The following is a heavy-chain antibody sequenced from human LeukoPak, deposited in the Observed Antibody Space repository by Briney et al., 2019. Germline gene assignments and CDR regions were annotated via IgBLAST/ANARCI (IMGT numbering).Heavy chain of an antibody. CDR2: ISSSSSYI. Sequence: GGSLRLSCAASGFTFSSYSMNWVRQAPGKGLEWVSSISSSSSYIYYADSVKGRFTISRDNAKNSLYLQMNSLRAEDTAVYYCASGMQWPLKFDYWGQGTLVTVSS. V-gene: IGHV3-21*01. CDR1: GFTFSSYS. J-gene: IGHJ4*02. CDR3: ASGMQWPLKFDY. D-gene: IGHD6-19*01.